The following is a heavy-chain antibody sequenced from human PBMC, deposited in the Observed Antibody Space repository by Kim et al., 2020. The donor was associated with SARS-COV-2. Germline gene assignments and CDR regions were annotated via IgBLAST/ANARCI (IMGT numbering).Heavy chain of an antibody. CDR2: INPDSGDP. Sequence: ASVKVSCKASGYTFIVYFIHWVRQAPGQGPEWMGWINPDSGDPLYAQNFQGRVTMTRDTSISTVYMELSRLTSDDTAVYYCARGPSTGGLDIWGQGTMVTVSS. J-gene: IGHJ3*02. D-gene: IGHD2-8*02. CDR1: GYTFIVYF. V-gene: IGHV1-2*02. CDR3: ARGPSTGGLDI.